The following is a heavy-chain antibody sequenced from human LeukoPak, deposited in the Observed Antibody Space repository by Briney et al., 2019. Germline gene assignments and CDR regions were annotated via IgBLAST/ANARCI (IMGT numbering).Heavy chain of an antibody. Sequence: PSETLSLTCTVSGGSISSYYWSWIRQPPGKGLEWIGYIYYSGSTNYNPSLKSRVTISVDTSKNQFSLKLSSVTAADTAVYYCARAHEKETTEPHYYYYGMDVWGQGTTVTVSS. CDR2: IYYSGST. CDR3: ARAHEKETTEPHYYYYGMDV. D-gene: IGHD4-11*01. V-gene: IGHV4-59*01. CDR1: GGSISSYY. J-gene: IGHJ6*02.